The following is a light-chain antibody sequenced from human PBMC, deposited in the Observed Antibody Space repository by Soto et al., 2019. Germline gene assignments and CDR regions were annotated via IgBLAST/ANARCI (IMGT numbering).Light chain of an antibody. CDR3: MQARQTPF. CDR1: QSLLHSNGYNY. J-gene: IGKJ4*01. Sequence: DIVMTQSPLSLPVTPGEPASISCRSSQSLLHSNGYNYLDWYLQKPGQSPQLLIYLGSNRASGVPDRFSGSGSGTDFTLKISRVEAEDVGVYYCMQARQTPFFGGGTKVEIK. V-gene: IGKV2-28*01. CDR2: LGS.